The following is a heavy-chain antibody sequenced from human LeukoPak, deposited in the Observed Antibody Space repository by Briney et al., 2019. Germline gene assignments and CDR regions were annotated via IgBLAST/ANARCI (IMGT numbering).Heavy chain of an antibody. CDR1: GLTFSSYG. CDR2: ISYDGSNK. D-gene: IGHD3-22*01. Sequence: GGSLRLSCAASGLTFSSYGMHWVRQAPGKGLEWVAVISYDGSNKYYADSVKGRFTISRDNSKNTLYLQMNSLRAEDTAVYYCAKFGTDVYYYDSSGYDDYWGQGTLVTVSS. CDR3: AKFGTDVYYYDSSGYDDY. J-gene: IGHJ4*02. V-gene: IGHV3-30*18.